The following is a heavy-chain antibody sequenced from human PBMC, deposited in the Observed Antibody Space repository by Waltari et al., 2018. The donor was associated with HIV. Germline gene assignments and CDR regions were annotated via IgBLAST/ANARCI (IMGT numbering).Heavy chain of an antibody. CDR1: GGSISSGGYY. CDR3: ARDKDSSGYHFDY. D-gene: IGHD3-22*01. Sequence: QVQLQESGPGLVTPSQTLSLTCTVSGGSISSGGYYWSWIRQHPGKGLEWIGYIYYSGSTYYNPSLKSRVTISVDTSKNQFSLKLSSVTAADTAVYYCARDKDSSGYHFDYWGQGTLVTVSS. V-gene: IGHV4-31*03. J-gene: IGHJ4*02. CDR2: IYYSGST.